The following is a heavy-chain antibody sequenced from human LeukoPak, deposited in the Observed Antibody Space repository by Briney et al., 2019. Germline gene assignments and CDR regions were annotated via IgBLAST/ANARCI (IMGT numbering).Heavy chain of an antibody. Sequence: GESLKISCKGSGYSFTSHWIGWVRQMPGKGLEWMGVIYPPDSDTRNSPSFQGQVTISADKSTSTAYLQWSSLKASDTAMYYCARSAGIVGAFDYWGQGTLVTVSS. V-gene: IGHV5-51*01. CDR3: ARSAGIVGAFDY. CDR1: GYSFTSHW. D-gene: IGHD1-26*01. J-gene: IGHJ4*02. CDR2: IYPPDSDT.